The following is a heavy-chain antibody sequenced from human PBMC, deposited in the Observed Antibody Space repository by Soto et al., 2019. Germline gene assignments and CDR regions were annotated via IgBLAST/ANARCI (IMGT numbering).Heavy chain of an antibody. CDR2: ISHSGST. D-gene: IGHD5-18*01. CDR1: GSSISSAAYY. CDR3: AREYTYGSNFFGC. Sequence: QVQLQESGPGLVKPSQTLSLTCTVSGSSISSAAYYWSWIRQHPGKGLEWIGYISHSGSTYYTPSLKSRVIISADTSKNQFSVNLTSVTAADAAVYYCAREYTYGSNFFGCWGQGALVTVSS. J-gene: IGHJ4*02. V-gene: IGHV4-31*03.